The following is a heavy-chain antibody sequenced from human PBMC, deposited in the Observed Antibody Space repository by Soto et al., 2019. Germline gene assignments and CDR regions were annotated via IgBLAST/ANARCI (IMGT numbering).Heavy chain of an antibody. CDR3: ARDEALAGNVVDY. V-gene: IGHV1-2*02. CDR2: INPNSGGT. J-gene: IGHJ4*02. Sequence: ASVKVSCKASGYTFTGYYMHWVRQAPGQGLEWMGWINPNSGGTNYAQKFQGRVTMTRDTSISTAYMELSRLRSDDTAVYYCARDEALAGNVVDYWGQGTLVTVSS. D-gene: IGHD6-19*01. CDR1: GYTFTGYY.